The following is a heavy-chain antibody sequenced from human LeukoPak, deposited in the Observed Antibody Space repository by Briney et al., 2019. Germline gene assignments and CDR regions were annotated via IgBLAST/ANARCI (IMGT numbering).Heavy chain of an antibody. V-gene: IGHV3-48*03. CDR3: ARDPYSGSYGPYYYYMDV. D-gene: IGHD1-26*01. CDR2: ISSSGSTI. J-gene: IGHJ6*03. CDR1: GFTFSSYE. Sequence: GGSLRLSCAASGFTFSSYEMNWGRQAPGKGVEGVSYISSSGSTIYYAESVKGGFTISRDNAKNSLYPQMDSLRVEDTAVYYCARDPYSGSYGPYYYYMDVWGEGTTVTISS.